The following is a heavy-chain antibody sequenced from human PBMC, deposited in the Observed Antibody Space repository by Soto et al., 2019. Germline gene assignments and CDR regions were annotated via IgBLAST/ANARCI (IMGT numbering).Heavy chain of an antibody. J-gene: IGHJ6*02. Sequence: SVKVSCKASGFTFTSSAVQWVRQARGQRLEWIGWIVVGSGNTNYAQKFQERVTITRDMSTSTAYMELSSLRSEDTAVYYCAADYYYDSSGYYRYGYYGMDVWGQGTAVTVSS. CDR1: GFTFTSSA. CDR3: AADYYYDSSGYYRYGYYGMDV. CDR2: IVVGSGNT. D-gene: IGHD3-22*01. V-gene: IGHV1-58*01.